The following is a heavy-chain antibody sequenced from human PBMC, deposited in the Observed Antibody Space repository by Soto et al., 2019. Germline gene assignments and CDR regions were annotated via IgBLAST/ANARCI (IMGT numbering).Heavy chain of an antibody. CDR1: GFTFSSYS. J-gene: IGHJ6*03. CDR2: ISSSSSTI. Sequence: EVQLVESGGGLVQPGGSLRLSCAASGFTFSSYSMNWVRQAPGKGLEWVSYISSSSSTIYYADSVKGRFTISRDNAKTSLYLQMNSLRAEDTAVYYCARDYYYGSGSYYKHYYYYMDVWGKGTTVTVSS. CDR3: ARDYYYGSGSYYKHYYYYMDV. D-gene: IGHD3-10*01. V-gene: IGHV3-48*01.